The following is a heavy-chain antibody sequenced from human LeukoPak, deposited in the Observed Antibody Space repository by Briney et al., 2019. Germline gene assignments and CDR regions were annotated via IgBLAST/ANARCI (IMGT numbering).Heavy chain of an antibody. CDR2: IYNSGST. CDR3: ARDDYGVFDAFDV. D-gene: IGHD3-16*01. J-gene: IGHJ3*01. Sequence: PSETLSLTCTDSGGSISSHYWSWIRQPPGKGLEWIGYIYNSGSTNYNPSLKSRVTISLDTSKNQFSLHLTSVTAADTAVYFCARDDYGVFDAFDVWGQGTVVTVSS. V-gene: IGHV4-59*08. CDR1: GGSISSHY.